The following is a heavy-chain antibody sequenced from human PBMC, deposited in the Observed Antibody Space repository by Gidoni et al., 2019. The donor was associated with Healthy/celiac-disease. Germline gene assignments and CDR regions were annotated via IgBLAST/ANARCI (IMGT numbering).Heavy chain of an antibody. J-gene: IGHJ6*02. CDR3: ARGADIVVVPAAMPPGGMDV. V-gene: IGHV3-33*01. CDR1: GFTFSSAG. Sequence: QVQLVESGGGVVQPGRSLRLPCAASGFTFSSAGMPWVRQAQGKGLEWVAVIWYDGSNKYYADSVKGRFTISRDNSKNTLYLQMSSLRAEDTAVYYCARGADIVVVPAAMPPGGMDVWGQGTTVTVSS. D-gene: IGHD2-2*01. CDR2: IWYDGSNK.